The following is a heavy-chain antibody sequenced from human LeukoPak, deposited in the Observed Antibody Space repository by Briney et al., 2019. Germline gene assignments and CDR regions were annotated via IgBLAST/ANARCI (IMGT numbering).Heavy chain of an antibody. CDR3: ARGTGIAGRFQH. Sequence: GGSLRLSCAASGFTFSSYAMHWVRQAPGKGLEWVAVISYDGSNKYYADSVKGRFTISRDNSKNTLYLQMNSLRAEDTAVYYCARGTGIAGRFQHWGQGTLVTVSS. CDR2: ISYDGSNK. D-gene: IGHD6-13*01. CDR1: GFTFSSYA. V-gene: IGHV3-30-3*01. J-gene: IGHJ1*01.